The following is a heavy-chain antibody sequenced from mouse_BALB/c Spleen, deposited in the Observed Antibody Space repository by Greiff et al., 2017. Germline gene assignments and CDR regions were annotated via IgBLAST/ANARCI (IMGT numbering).Heavy chain of an antibody. CDR3: ARGPFITTVVADY. CDR2: ISYSGST. Sequence: EVKLVESGPGLVKPSQSLSLTCTVTGYSITSDYAWNWIRQFPGNKLEWMGYISYSGSTSYNPSLKSRISITRDTSKNQFFLQLNSVTTEDTATYYCARGPFITTVVADYWGQGTTLTVSS. V-gene: IGHV3-2*02. CDR1: GYSITSDYA. J-gene: IGHJ2*01. D-gene: IGHD1-1*01.